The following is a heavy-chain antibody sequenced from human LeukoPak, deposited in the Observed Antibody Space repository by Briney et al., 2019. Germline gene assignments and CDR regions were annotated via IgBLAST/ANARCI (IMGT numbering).Heavy chain of an antibody. CDR3: ARVPHDVWFDP. D-gene: IGHD3-16*01. CDR2: LYYSGST. CDR1: GGSISSYS. V-gene: IGHV4-59*13. J-gene: IGHJ5*02. Sequence: SETLSLTCTVSGGSISSYSWSWIRQPPRKGLEWIGYLYYSGSTNYNPSLKSRVTISSDTSKNQFSLKRSSVTAADTAVYYCARVPHDVWFDPWGQGTLVTVSS.